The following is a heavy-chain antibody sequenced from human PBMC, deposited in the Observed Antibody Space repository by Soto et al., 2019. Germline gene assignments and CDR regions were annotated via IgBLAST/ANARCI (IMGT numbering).Heavy chain of an antibody. D-gene: IGHD2-2*01. V-gene: IGHV1-18*01. J-gene: IGHJ6*02. Sequence: ASVKVSCKASGYTFTSYGISWVRQAPGQGLEWMGWISAYNGNTNYAQKLQGRVTMTTDTSTSTAYMELRSLRSDDTAVYYCARGAFPWASCYYYYYYGMDVWGQGTTVTVSS. CDR3: ARGAFPWASCYYYYYYGMDV. CDR1: GYTFTSYG. CDR2: ISAYNGNT.